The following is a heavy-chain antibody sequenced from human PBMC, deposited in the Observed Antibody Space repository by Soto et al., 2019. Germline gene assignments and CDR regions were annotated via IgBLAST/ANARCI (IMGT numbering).Heavy chain of an antibody. J-gene: IGHJ6*02. CDR2: IRSSSDST. V-gene: IGHV3-23*01. D-gene: IGHD1-1*01. CDR3: AKQQGPGTPYYYAMDV. Sequence: EVQLLESGGGLVQPGGSLRLSCAASGFTFSSYAMSWVRQAPGKGLEWVSVIRSSSDSTYYADSVKGWFTISRDNSNNPLYMQMNSLSAEHTAVYYCAKQQGPGTPYYYAMDVWAQGTTVTVSS. CDR1: GFTFSSYA.